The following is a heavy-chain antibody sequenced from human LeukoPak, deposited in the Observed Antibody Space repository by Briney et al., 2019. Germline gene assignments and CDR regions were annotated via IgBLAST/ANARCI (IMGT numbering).Heavy chain of an antibody. Sequence: PGGSLRLSCAASGFTFRNHWMHWVRQAPGKGLVWVSRIKGDGSTTTYADSVKGRFTISRDNAKNTLYLQMNSLRGEDTAVYYCTRDAXGLDXXGQGTLVTVXS. D-gene: IGHD1-14*01. CDR3: TRDAXGLDX. J-gene: IGHJ4*02. CDR2: IKGDGSTT. CDR1: GFTFRNHW. V-gene: IGHV3-74*01.